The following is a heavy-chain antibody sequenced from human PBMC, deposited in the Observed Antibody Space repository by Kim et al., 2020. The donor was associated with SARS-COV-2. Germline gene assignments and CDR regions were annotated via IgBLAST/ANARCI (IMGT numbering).Heavy chain of an antibody. CDR2: IRSKAYGGTT. CDR1: GFTFGDYA. D-gene: IGHD3-10*01. J-gene: IGHJ6*02. Sequence: GGSLRLSCTASGFTFGDYAMSWVRQAPGKGLEWVGFIRSKAYGGTTEYAASVKGRFTISRDDSKSIAYLQMNSLKTEDTAVYYCGGSYYPYYYYYGMDVWGQGTTVTVSS. V-gene: IGHV3-49*04. CDR3: GGSYYPYYYYYGMDV.